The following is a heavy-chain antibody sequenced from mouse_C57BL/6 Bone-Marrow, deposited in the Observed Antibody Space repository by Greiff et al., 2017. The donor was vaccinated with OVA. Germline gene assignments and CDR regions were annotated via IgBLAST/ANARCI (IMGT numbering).Heavy chain of an antibody. J-gene: IGHJ4*01. V-gene: IGHV3-8*01. D-gene: IGHD1-1*01. CDR1: GYSITSYY. CDR3: ARCRYHECAMDY. CDR2: ISYSGST. Sequence: EVQRVESGPGLVKPSQTLSLSCSVSGYSITSYYWNWIRKIPGNKLEYMGYISYSGSTYYNPSLKSRISITRDTSKIQNNLQWNSVTTEDTATYYCARCRYHECAMDYWGQGTSVTVSS.